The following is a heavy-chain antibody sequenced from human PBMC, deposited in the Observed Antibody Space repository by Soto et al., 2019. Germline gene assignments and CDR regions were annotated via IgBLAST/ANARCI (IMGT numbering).Heavy chain of an antibody. CDR3: AKQRAGYGSGSDTYYFDF. Sequence: EVQLLESGGGLVQPGGSLRLSCSTSGFTFSTYAMNWVRQAPRKGLEWVSALSGSGGTTYYADSVRGRFTISRDNSKNTLFLQMNSLRAEDTAIYYCAKQRAGYGSGSDTYYFDFWGQGTPVTVSS. V-gene: IGHV3-23*01. CDR1: GFTFSTYA. D-gene: IGHD3-10*01. J-gene: IGHJ4*02. CDR2: LSGSGGTT.